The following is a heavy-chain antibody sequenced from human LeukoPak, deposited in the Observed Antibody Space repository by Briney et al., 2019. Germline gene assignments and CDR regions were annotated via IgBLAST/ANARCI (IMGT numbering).Heavy chain of an antibody. Sequence: PGGSLTLSFAASGFPFGEYAMHWVRQAPGKGLEWVFLISGDGGSTYYADSVKGRLTISRDNSKNSLYLQMNSLRTEDTALYYCAKDSYGIGPLLDWGQGTLVTVSS. J-gene: IGHJ4*02. D-gene: IGHD5-18*01. CDR3: AKDSYGIGPLLD. CDR1: GFPFGEYA. CDR2: ISGDGGST. V-gene: IGHV3-43*02.